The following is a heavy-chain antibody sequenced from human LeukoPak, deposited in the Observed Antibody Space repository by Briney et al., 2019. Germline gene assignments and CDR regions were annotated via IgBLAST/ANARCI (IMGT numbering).Heavy chain of an antibody. CDR3: AREWGRIAVAGGPGY. CDR2: IWYDGQTK. Sequence: VGSLRLSCEASGFIFSNYGMHWVRQAPGKGLEWVALIWYDGQTKFYADSVKGRFTISRDNSGNTLFLHMTSLRVEDTAVYYCAREWGRIAVAGGPGYWGQGALVTVSS. CDR1: GFIFSNYG. V-gene: IGHV3-33*01. J-gene: IGHJ4*02. D-gene: IGHD6-19*01.